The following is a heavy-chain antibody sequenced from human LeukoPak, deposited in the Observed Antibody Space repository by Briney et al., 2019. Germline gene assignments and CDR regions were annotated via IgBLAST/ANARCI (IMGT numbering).Heavy chain of an antibody. Sequence: PSETLSLTCTVSGYSISSGYYWGWIRQPPGKGLEWIGSIYHSGSTYYNPSLKSRVTISVDTSKNQFSLKLSSVTAADTAVYYCARRGVETKTPPFDYWGQGTLVTVSS. CDR1: GYSISSGYY. J-gene: IGHJ4*02. CDR2: IYHSGST. CDR3: ARRGVETKTPPFDY. D-gene: IGHD1-1*01. V-gene: IGHV4-38-2*02.